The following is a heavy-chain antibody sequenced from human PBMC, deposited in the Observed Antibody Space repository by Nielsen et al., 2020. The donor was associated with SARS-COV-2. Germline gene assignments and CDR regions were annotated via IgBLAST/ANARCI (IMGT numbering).Heavy chain of an antibody. CDR3: VRAPATIFGVLIRLES. CDR2: VYTDGGT. D-gene: IGHD3-3*01. CDR1: GEPLSSGSYS. J-gene: IGHJ4*02. V-gene: IGHV4-30-4*07. Sequence: SETLSLACAVSGEPLSSGSYSWSWIRQAPGKTLGWIGYVYTDGGTNYNPSLKSRVTTSLDTSKNQFSLRMTSVTAADTAVYYCVRAPATIFGVLIRLESWGPGALVTVSS.